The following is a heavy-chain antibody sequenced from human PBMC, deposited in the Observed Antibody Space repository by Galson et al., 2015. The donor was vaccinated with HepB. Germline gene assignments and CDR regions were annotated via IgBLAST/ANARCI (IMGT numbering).Heavy chain of an antibody. D-gene: IGHD2-8*01. J-gene: IGHJ6*03. CDR3: AKGHRPGLTNTQYYFYVDV. V-gene: IGHV3-30*18. CDR2: IPYDGRNK. Sequence: LRLSCAAYGFTFSSYGMHWVRQAPGKGLEWVAVIPYDGRNKYYADSAMGRFTISRDNSKNTLYLQMNSLRAEDTAVYYCAKGHRPGLTNTQYYFYVDVWGKGTTVTVSS. CDR1: GFTFSSYG.